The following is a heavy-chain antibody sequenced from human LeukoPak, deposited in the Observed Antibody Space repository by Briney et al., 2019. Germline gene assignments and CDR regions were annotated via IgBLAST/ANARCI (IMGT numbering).Heavy chain of an antibody. V-gene: IGHV4-4*07. J-gene: IGHJ5*02. CDR1: GGSISSYY. CDR3: ARGSWFGELFPIGWFDP. D-gene: IGHD3-10*01. CDR2: IYSNGST. Sequence: PSETLSLTCNVSGGSISSYYWSWIRQPAGKGLEWIGRIYSNGSTNYNPSLKSRVTMSVDTSKNQFSLKLSSVTAADTAVYYCARGSWFGELFPIGWFDPWGQGTLVTVSS.